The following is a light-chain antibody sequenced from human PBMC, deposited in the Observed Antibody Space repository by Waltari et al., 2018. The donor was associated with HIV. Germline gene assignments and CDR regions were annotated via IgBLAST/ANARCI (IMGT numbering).Light chain of an antibody. CDR3: CSYAGSYPVV. J-gene: IGLJ3*02. CDR1: SSDVGGYNY. V-gene: IGLV2-11*01. CDR2: DVS. Sequence: QSALTQPRSVSGSPGQSVTLPCTGTSSDVGGYNYVSWYQQNPGKAPKFIIYDVSKRPSGVPDRFSGSKSGNTASLTISGLQAEDEADYYCCSYAGSYPVVFGGGTKLTVL.